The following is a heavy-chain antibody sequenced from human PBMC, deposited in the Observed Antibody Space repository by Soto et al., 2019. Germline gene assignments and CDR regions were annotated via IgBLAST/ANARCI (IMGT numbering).Heavy chain of an antibody. CDR1: GFTFSSYA. D-gene: IGHD6-6*01. CDR2: ISYDGSNK. V-gene: IGHV3-30-3*01. J-gene: IGHJ6*02. Sequence: GGSLRLSCAASGFTFSSYAMHWVRQAPGKGLEWVAVISYDGSNKYYADSVKGRFTISRDNSKNTLYLQMNSLRAEDTAVYYCARPKGSSSSLYYYYGMDVWGQGTTVTVSS. CDR3: ARPKGSSSSLYYYYGMDV.